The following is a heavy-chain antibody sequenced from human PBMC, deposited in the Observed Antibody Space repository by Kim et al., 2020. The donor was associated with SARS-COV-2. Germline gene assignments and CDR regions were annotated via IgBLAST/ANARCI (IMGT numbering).Heavy chain of an antibody. J-gene: IGHJ4*02. D-gene: IGHD3-22*01. Sequence: KGRFPISRDNSDNTRYLQMDSLRAEDTAVYYCASDRDDYDSSGYYSAFDYWGQGTLVTVSS. CDR3: ASDRDDYDSSGYYSAFDY. V-gene: IGHV3-30*01.